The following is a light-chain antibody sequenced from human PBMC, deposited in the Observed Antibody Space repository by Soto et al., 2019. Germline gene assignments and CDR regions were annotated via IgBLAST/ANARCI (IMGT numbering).Light chain of an antibody. CDR2: SAS. J-gene: IGKJ5*01. Sequence: EIVLTQSPGTLSLSPGERGTLSCRASQNLGTLYLAWFQQKSGQAHRLLIYSASRRATGIPDRFTGSGSGTDFTLTIKRVEPEDFAVYYCQQYGTAPITFGQGTRLEIK. CDR1: QNLGTLY. CDR3: QQYGTAPIT. V-gene: IGKV3-20*01.